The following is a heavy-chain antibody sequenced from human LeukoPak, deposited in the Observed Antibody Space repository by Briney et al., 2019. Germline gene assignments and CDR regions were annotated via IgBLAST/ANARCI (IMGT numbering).Heavy chain of an antibody. D-gene: IGHD6-13*01. CDR3: ASQVHWAAALDS. CDR1: SGSMTSYY. V-gene: IGHV4-59*08. Sequence: SETLSLTCNVSSGSMTSYYWSWIRQPLGRGLEWIGYIFHTGTATYNPSLKSRFTMSVDTSQKQFSLKVTSVTAADTAVYYCASQVHWAAALDSWGQGTLVSVSS. CDR2: IFHTGTA. J-gene: IGHJ4*02.